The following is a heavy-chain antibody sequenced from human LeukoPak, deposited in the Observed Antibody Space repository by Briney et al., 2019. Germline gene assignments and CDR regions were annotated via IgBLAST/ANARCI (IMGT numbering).Heavy chain of an antibody. D-gene: IGHD6-13*01. CDR1: GYTFSTHD. V-gene: IGHV1-18*01. J-gene: IGHJ4*02. CDR2: ISAYNGNT. CDR3: AAGQQLVRGLFDY. Sequence: GASVKVSCKASGYTFSTHDINWVRQAPGQGLEWMGWISAYNGNTNYAQKLQGRVTMTTDTSTSTAYMELRSLRSDDTAVYYCAAGQQLVRGLFDYWGQGTLVTVSS.